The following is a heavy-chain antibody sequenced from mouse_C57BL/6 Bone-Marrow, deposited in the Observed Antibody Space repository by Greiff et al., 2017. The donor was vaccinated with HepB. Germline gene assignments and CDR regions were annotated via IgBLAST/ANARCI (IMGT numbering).Heavy chain of an antibody. CDR3: ARIAAIYYGNYEFAY. Sequence: QVTLKVSGPGILQPSQTLSLTCSFSGFSLSTFGMGVGWIRQPSGKGLEWLAHIWWDDDKYYNPALKSRLTNSKDTSKNQVFLKIANVDTAATATYYCARIAAIYYGNYEFAYWGQGTLVTVSA. J-gene: IGHJ3*01. CDR1: GFSLSTFGMG. D-gene: IGHD2-1*01. V-gene: IGHV8-8*01. CDR2: IWWDDDK.